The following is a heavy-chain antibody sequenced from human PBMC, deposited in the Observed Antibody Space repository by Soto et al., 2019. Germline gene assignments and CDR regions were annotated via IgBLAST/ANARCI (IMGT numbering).Heavy chain of an antibody. CDR1: GGSISSGGYS. CDR2: IYHSGST. D-gene: IGHD2-21*01. CDR3: TRGGDPYKTRH. Sequence: SETLSLTCAVSGGSISSGGYSWSWIRQPPGKGLEWIGYIYHSGSTNYNPSLKGRVTMSVDTSKNQFSLKLTSVNTADTAIYYCTRGGDPYKTRHWGQGTLVTVSS. V-gene: IGHV4-30-2*02. J-gene: IGHJ4*02.